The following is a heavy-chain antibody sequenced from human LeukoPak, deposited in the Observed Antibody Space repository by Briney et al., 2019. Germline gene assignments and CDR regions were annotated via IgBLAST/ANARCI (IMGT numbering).Heavy chain of an antibody. D-gene: IGHD3-9*01. CDR1: GGSISSYY. CDR3: ARWGSYYDILTGYYNDAFDI. Sequence: SETLSLTCTVSGGSISSYYWSWIRQPPGKGLEWVGYIYYSGSTNYNPSLKSRVTISVDTSKNQFSLKLSSVTAADTAVYYCARWGSYYDILTGYYNDAFDIWGQGTMVTVSS. CDR2: IYYSGST. J-gene: IGHJ3*02. V-gene: IGHV4-59*01.